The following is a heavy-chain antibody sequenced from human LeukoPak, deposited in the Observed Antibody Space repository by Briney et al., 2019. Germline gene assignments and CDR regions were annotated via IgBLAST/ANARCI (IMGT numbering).Heavy chain of an antibody. J-gene: IGHJ4*02. V-gene: IGHV3-7*01. CDR1: GFSFSRYW. D-gene: IGHD3-3*01. Sequence: QPGGSLRLSCAASGFSFSRYWMSWVRQAPGKGLEWVANIKQDGSEKNYVESVKGRFTISRDNAKNSLYLQTNSLRAEDTAVYYCARLREIPVFGVVTKSTSYFDYWGQGTLVTVSS. CDR3: ARLREIPVFGVVTKSTSYFDY. CDR2: IKQDGSEK.